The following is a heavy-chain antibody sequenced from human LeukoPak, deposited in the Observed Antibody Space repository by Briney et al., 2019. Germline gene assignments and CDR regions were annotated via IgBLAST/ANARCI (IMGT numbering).Heavy chain of an antibody. V-gene: IGHV4-59*01. CDR3: AGGGYDRAYAFDI. D-gene: IGHD3-3*01. J-gene: IGHJ3*02. Sequence: KTSETLSLTCTVSGGSISSYYWSWIRQPPGKGLEWIGYIYYSGSTNYNPSLKSRVTISVDTSKNQFSLKLSSVTAADTAVYYCAGGGYDRAYAFDIWGQGTMVTVSS. CDR1: GGSISSYY. CDR2: IYYSGST.